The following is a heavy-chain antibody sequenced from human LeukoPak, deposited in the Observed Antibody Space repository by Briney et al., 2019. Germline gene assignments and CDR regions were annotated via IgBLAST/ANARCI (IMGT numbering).Heavy chain of an antibody. D-gene: IGHD3-10*01. CDR1: GFTFSRYW. V-gene: IGHV3-7*01. CDR3: ARMEFLPYYYMDV. Sequence: PGGSLRLSCAASGFTFSRYWMSWVRQAPGKGLEGVANIKQDGSEKYYVDSVKGRFTISRDNAKNSLYLQMNSLRAEDTAVYYCARMEFLPYYYMDVWGKGTTVTVSS. CDR2: IKQDGSEK. J-gene: IGHJ6*03.